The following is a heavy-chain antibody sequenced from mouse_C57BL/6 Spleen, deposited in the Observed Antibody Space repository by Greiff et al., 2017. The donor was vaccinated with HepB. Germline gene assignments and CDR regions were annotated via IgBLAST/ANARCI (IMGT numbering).Heavy chain of an antibody. D-gene: IGHD2-3*01. J-gene: IGHJ2*01. Sequence: QVQLQQPGAELVKPGASVKLSCKASGYTFTSYWMHWVKQRPGQGLEWIGMIHPNSGSTNYNEKFKSKATLTVDKSSSTAYMQLSSLTSEDSAVYYCRIYDGYYEDYWGQGTTLTVSS. V-gene: IGHV1-64*01. CDR2: IHPNSGST. CDR1: GYTFTSYW. CDR3: RIYDGYYEDY.